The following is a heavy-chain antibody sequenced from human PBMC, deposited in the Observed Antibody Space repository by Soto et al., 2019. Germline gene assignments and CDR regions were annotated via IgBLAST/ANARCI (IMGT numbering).Heavy chain of an antibody. J-gene: IGHJ4*02. D-gene: IGHD4-4*01. V-gene: IGHV1-18*01. CDR2: ISTNSGNT. CDR3: ARDKDYMLDY. CDR1: GYTFTRNG. Sequence: QVPLVQSGAEVKEPGASVKVSCKPSGYTFTRNGISWVRQAPGQGLEWVGWISTNSGNTDYAQKLQGRVTLTTDTSTNPAYLELRSLRSDDTAVYYCARDKDYMLDYWGQGTLVTVSS.